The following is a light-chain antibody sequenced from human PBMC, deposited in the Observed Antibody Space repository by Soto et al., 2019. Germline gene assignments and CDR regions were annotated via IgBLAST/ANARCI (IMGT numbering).Light chain of an antibody. CDR2: AAS. V-gene: IGKV1-39*01. J-gene: IGKJ3*01. CDR3: QQSFSTPFT. Sequence: DIQMTQSPCSLSASEGDRVTITCRASQSISDYLNWYQQKPGKAPKLLIYAASSLQSVVPSRFSGTGSGTDFTLTISSLQPEDFATYYCQQSFSTPFTFGPGTKVDI. CDR1: QSISDY.